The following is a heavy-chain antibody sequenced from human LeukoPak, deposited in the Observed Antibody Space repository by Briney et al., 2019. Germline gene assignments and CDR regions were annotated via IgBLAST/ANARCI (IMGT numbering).Heavy chain of an antibody. CDR3: ARVDSGRYYGHDY. Sequence: ASVKVSCKASGYTLSNYDISWVRQAPGQGLEWMGWISVYNGNTNYAQKFQGRVSMTTDTSTSTAYMELRSLRSDDTAMYYCARVDSGRYYGHDYWGQGTLVTATS. V-gene: IGHV1-18*01. CDR1: GYTLSNYD. CDR2: ISVYNGNT. J-gene: IGHJ4*02. D-gene: IGHD1-26*01.